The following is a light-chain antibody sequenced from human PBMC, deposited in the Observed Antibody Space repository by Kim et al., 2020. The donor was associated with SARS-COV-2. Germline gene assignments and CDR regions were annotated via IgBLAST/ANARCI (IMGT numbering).Light chain of an antibody. CDR3: QQSHTYWT. V-gene: IGKV1-5*03. J-gene: IGKJ1*01. CDR1: QSISDW. CDR2: KAS. Sequence: AEPVEDIVTSTCRASQSISDWLAWYQQKPGKAPNLVIYKASNLQSGVPSRFSRSGSGTEFTLTISSLQPDDSAAYYCQQSHTYWTFGQGTKVDIK.